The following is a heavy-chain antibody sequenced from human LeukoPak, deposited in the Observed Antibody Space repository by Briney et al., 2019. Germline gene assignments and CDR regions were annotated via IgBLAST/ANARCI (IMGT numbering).Heavy chain of an antibody. Sequence: SQTLSLTCTVSSGSIRSGSYYWSWIRRPAGKGLEWIGRIYTRESTNNNPCPETRVTKTVDPSKTQFSLKRSSVTAADTAVYYCARRRWIAVAGTDYFDYWGQGTLVTVSS. J-gene: IGHJ4*02. V-gene: IGHV4-61*02. CDR1: SGSIRSGSYY. D-gene: IGHD6-19*01. CDR2: IYTREST. CDR3: ARRRWIAVAGTDYFDY.